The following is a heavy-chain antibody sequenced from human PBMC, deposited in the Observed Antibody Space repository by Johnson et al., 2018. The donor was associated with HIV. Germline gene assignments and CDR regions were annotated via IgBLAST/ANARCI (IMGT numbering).Heavy chain of an antibody. CDR3: ARDILEYSSSVPDAFDI. D-gene: IGHD6-6*01. J-gene: IGHJ3*02. V-gene: IGHV3-30*19. CDR1: GFTFSSHG. CDR2: ISYDGSDK. Sequence: QVQLVESGGGVVQPGGSLRLSCAASGFTFSSHGMHWVRQAPATGLEWVAVISYDGSDKYYADSVKGRLTISRDSSKNTLYLQMNSLRAEDTAVYYCARDILEYSSSVPDAFDIWGQGTMVTVSS.